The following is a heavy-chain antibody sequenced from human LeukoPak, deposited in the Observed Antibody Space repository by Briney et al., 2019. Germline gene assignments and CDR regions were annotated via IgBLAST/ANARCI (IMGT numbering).Heavy chain of an antibody. CDR1: GFTFSSYA. CDR2: ISGSGGST. Sequence: GGSLRLSCAASGFTFSSYAMSWVRQAPGKGLEWVSAISGSGGSTYYADSVKGRFTISRDNSKNMLYPQMNSLRAEDTAVYYCAKDHPDSRSYYYDSSGDFDYWGQGTLVTVSS. V-gene: IGHV3-23*01. D-gene: IGHD3-22*01. J-gene: IGHJ4*02. CDR3: AKDHPDSRSYYYDSSGDFDY.